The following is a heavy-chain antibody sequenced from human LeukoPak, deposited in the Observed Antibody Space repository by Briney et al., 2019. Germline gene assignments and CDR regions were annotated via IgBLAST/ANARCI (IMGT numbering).Heavy chain of an antibody. D-gene: IGHD4-23*01. CDR3: ARHDYGGNSSPDYYGMDV. CDR2: VYPGDSDT. CDR1: GYSLTSYW. Sequence: GESLKISCKGSGYSLTSYWIGWVRQMPGKGLEWMGIVYPGDSDTRYSPSFQGQVTISADKSISTAYLQWSSLKASDTAMYYCARHDYGGNSSPDYYGMDVWGQGTTVTVSS. J-gene: IGHJ6*02. V-gene: IGHV5-51*01.